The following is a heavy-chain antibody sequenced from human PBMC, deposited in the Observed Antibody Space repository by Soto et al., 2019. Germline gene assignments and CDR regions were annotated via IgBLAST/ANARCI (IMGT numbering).Heavy chain of an antibody. CDR3: ARKEMGSNYYFDY. D-gene: IGHD4-4*01. CDR1: GYTFTSYA. CDR2: INAGNGNT. V-gene: IGHV1-3*01. J-gene: IGHJ4*02. Sequence: ASVKVSCKASGYTFTSYAMHWVRQAPGQRLEWMGWINAGNGNTKYSQKFQGRVTITRDTSASTAYMELNSLRAEDTAVYYCARKEMGSNYYFDYWGQGTLVTVSS.